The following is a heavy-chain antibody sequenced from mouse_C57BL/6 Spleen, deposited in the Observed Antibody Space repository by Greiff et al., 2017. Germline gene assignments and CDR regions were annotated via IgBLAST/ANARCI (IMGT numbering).Heavy chain of an antibody. CDR1: GYSFTSYY. V-gene: IGHV1-66*01. J-gene: IGHJ3*01. CDR3: ARSDGYSLAWFAY. CDR2: IYPGSGNT. Sequence: VMLQESGPELVKPGASVKISCKASGYSFTSYYIHWVKQRPGQGLEWIGWIYPGSGNTKYNEKFKGKATLTADTSSSTAYMQLSSLTSEDSAVYYCARSDGYSLAWFAYWGQGTLVTVSA. D-gene: IGHD2-3*01.